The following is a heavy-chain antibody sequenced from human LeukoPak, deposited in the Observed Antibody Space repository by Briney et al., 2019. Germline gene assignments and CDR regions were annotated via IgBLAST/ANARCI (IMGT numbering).Heavy chain of an antibody. CDR1: GFTFSSYA. V-gene: IGHV3-23*01. CDR2: ISGSGGST. D-gene: IGHD3-9*01. J-gene: IGHJ6*02. Sequence: PGGSLRLSCAASGFTFSSYAMSWVRQAPGKGLEWVSAISGSGGSTYYADSVKGRFTISRDNSKNTLYLQMNSLRAEDTAVYYCANHYDILTGYWGRVPSVGYYYGMDVWGQGTAVTVSS. CDR3: ANHYDILTGYWGRVPSVGYYYGMDV.